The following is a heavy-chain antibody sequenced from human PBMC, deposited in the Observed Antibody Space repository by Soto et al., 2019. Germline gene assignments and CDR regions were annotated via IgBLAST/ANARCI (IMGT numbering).Heavy chain of an antibody. V-gene: IGHV4-39*01. CDR2: IYYSGST. CDR3: ARLPDGARSFDY. J-gene: IGHJ4*02. D-gene: IGHD1-26*01. CDR1: GGSISSSSYY. Sequence: PSETVSLTCTVSGGSISSSSYYWGWIRQPPGKGLEWITNIYYSGSTYYNPSLKSRVTISVGTSKNQFSLKLSSVSAADTAVYYCARLPDGARSFDYWGQGTLVTVSS.